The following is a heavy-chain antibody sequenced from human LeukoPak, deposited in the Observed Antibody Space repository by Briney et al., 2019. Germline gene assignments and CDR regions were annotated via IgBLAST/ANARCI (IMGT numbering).Heavy chain of an antibody. Sequence: ASVKVSCKASGYTFTGYYIHWVRQAPGQGLEWMGWINPNSGGTNYAQKFQGRVTMTRDTSISTAYMELSSLSSDDTAVYYCSGLRLYYFDYWGQGTLSPSPQ. D-gene: IGHD5-12*01. CDR3: SGLRLYYFDY. V-gene: IGHV1-2*02. CDR2: INPNSGGT. CDR1: GYTFTGYY. J-gene: IGHJ4*02.